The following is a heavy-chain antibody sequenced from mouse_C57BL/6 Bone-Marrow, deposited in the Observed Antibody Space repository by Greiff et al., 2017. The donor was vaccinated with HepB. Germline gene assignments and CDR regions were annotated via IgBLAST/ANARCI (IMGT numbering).Heavy chain of an antibody. J-gene: IGHJ4*01. CDR1: GYAFSSYW. D-gene: IGHD2-1*01. Sequence: QVQLKQSGAELVKPGASVKISCKASGYAFSSYWMNWVKQRPGKGLEWIGQIYPGDGDTNYNGKFKGKATLTADKSSSTAYMQRSSLTSEDSAVYFCARKGIYYGAMEYGGQGTSVTVSS. CDR3: ARKGIYYGAMEY. CDR2: IYPGDGDT. V-gene: IGHV1-80*01.